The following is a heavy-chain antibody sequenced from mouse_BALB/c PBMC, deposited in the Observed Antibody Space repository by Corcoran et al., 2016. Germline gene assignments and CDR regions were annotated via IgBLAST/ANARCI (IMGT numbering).Heavy chain of an antibody. CDR2: INPYNGGT. CDR3: ARELKWGDFDY. Sequence: EVQLQQSGPELVKPGASVKISCKASGYSFTGYNMNWVKQSHGKSLEWIGYINPYNGGTRYNQKFKGKATLTVDKSSSTAYMELISLTSEDSAVYYCARELKWGDFDYWGQGTTLTVSS. V-gene: IGHV1S135*01. J-gene: IGHJ2*01. CDR1: GYSFTGYN. D-gene: IGHD1-3*01.